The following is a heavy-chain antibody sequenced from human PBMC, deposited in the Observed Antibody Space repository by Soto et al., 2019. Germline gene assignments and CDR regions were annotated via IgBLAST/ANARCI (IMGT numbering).Heavy chain of an antibody. CDR1: GITFTSYA. J-gene: IGHJ3*02. CDR3: AKGTSANCYSSFDI. CDR2: LSGSGDTT. Sequence: PGGSLRLSCAASGITFTSYAMTWVRQAPGKGLEWVSSLSGSGDTTYYADSVKGRFTISRDNSKSTLYLQMNSLRAEDTALYYCAKGTSANCYSSFDICGQGTMVTVSS. D-gene: IGHD2-2*01. V-gene: IGHV3-23*01.